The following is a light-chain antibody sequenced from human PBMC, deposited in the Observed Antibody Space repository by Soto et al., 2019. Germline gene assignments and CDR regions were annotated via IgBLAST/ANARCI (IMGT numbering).Light chain of an antibody. CDR2: EAS. Sequence: EIVLTQSPGTLSLSPGDRATLSCRASQSVSSRFLALYQQKHGQAPRLLIYEASSRATGIPDRFSGGGSGTDFTLSISKVEPEDFAVYYCQQYGRPPRATFGQGTRLEI. J-gene: IGKJ5*01. V-gene: IGKV3-20*01. CDR1: QSVSSRF. CDR3: QQYGRPPRAT.